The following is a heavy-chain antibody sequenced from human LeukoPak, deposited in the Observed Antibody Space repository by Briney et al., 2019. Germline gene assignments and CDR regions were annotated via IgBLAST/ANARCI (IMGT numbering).Heavy chain of an antibody. J-gene: IGHJ4*02. CDR3: ARDRPADQITMVRGVIMRDFDY. D-gene: IGHD3-10*01. V-gene: IGHV3-21*01. Sequence: PGGSLRLSCAASGFTFSSYSINWVRRAPGKGLEWVSSISSSSSYIYYADSVKGRFTISRDNAKNSLYLQMNSLRAEDTAVYYCARDRPADQITMVRGVIMRDFDYWGQGTLVTVSS. CDR2: ISSSSSYI. CDR1: GFTFSSYS.